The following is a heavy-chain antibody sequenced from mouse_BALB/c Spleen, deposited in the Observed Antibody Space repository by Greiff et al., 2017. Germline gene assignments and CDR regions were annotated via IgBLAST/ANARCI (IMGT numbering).Heavy chain of an antibody. CDR3: ARGGRYDGYAMDY. V-gene: IGHV5-9-1*01. CDR1: GFAFSSYD. CDR2: ISDGGSYT. Sequence: DVMLVESGGGLVKPGGSLKLSCAASGFAFSSYDMSWVRQTPEKRLEWVAYISDGGSYTYYPDSVKGRFTISRDNAKNNLYLQMSSLKSEDTAMYYCARGGRYDGYAMDYWGQGTSVTVSS. J-gene: IGHJ4*01. D-gene: IGHD2-14*01.